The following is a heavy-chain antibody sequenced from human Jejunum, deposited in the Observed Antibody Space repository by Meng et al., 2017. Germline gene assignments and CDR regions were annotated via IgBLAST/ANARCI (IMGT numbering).Heavy chain of an antibody. CDR2: ITSGVSVT. CDR1: WFTFSDYE. J-gene: IGHJ6*02. V-gene: IGHV3-48*03. CDR3: ASRLPYYGLDV. D-gene: IGHD3-16*01. Sequence: GGSLRLSCVASWFTFSDYEMAWVRQALGKGLEFISYITSGVSVTVYADSVKGRFTVSRDNAENSLSLQMNSLRAGDTAVYYCASRLPYYGLDVWGQGTTVTVSS.